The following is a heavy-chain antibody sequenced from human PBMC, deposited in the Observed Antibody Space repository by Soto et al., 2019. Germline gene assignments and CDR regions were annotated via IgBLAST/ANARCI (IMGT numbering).Heavy chain of an antibody. V-gene: IGHV4-31*03. CDR1: GGSISSGGYY. D-gene: IGHD5-12*01. CDR3: ARASRHSGGYDFPRYYYYGMDV. Sequence: QVQLQESGPGLVKPSQTLSLTCTVSGGSISSGGYYWSWIRQHPGKGLEWIGDIYYSGSTYYNPSLKSRVTISVDTSKNQFSLKLSSVTAADTAVYYCARASRHSGGYDFPRYYYYGMDVWGQGTTVTVSS. CDR2: IYYSGST. J-gene: IGHJ6*02.